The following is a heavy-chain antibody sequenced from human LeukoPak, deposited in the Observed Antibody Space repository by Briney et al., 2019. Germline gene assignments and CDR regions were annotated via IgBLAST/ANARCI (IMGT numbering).Heavy chain of an antibody. Sequence: GGSLRLSCAASGVYMRWIRQTPGKGLEWFSHTTLGTIMFYVDSVKGRFTVSRDNARKPLYLQINSLRAEDTAVYYCAREGTYYYDSSGSPHFDYWGQGTLVTVSS. CDR3: AREGTYYYDSSGSPHFDY. CDR1: GVY. CDR2: TTLGTIM. D-gene: IGHD3-22*01. V-gene: IGHV3-11*04. J-gene: IGHJ4*02.